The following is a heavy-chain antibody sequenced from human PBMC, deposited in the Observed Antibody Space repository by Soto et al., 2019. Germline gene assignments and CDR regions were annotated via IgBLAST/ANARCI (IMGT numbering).Heavy chain of an antibody. CDR3: SRAVGGFTYGYPDY. D-gene: IGHD5-18*01. V-gene: IGHV2-70*04. J-gene: IGHJ4*02. Sequence: SGPTLVNPTETLTLTCTFSGFSLSTSGMRVSWIRQAPGKALEWLARIDWDEDRFYSTSLKTRLTISKDTSKNQVVLTMTNVEPVDTATYFCSRAVGGFTYGYPDYWGQGTLVTVSS. CDR1: GFSLSTSGMR. CDR2: IDWDEDR.